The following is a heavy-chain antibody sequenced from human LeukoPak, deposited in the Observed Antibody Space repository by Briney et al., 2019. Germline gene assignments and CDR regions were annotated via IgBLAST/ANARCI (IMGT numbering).Heavy chain of an antibody. J-gene: IGHJ3*02. CDR3: AKKSFSTGAFDI. CDR2: VGGSDDTA. V-gene: IGHV3-23*01. CDR1: GFTFGSSV. D-gene: IGHD3-3*02. Sequence: GGSLRLSCAASGFTFGSSVMSWVRQAPGRGLEWVSSVGGSDDTANYAASVTGRFTISRDNSKTSVYLLMTNLGAEDTAIYYCAKKSFSTGAFDIWGQGTMVTVSS.